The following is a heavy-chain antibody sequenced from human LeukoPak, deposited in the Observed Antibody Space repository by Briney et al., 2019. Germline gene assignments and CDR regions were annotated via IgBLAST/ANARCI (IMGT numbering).Heavy chain of an antibody. D-gene: IGHD1-26*01. J-gene: IGHJ4*02. CDR1: GFSLSTSGVA. CDR2: IYWDGEK. V-gene: IGHV2-5*02. Sequence: SGPTLVNPTQTLTLTCTFSGFSLSTSGVAVGWIRQPPGKGLEWLALIYWDGEKRCSPSLKNRGTITKDTSKNQVVLTMTYMDPLDTATYFCAHRLYSGSCFDYWGQGTLVTVSS. CDR3: AHRLYSGSCFDY.